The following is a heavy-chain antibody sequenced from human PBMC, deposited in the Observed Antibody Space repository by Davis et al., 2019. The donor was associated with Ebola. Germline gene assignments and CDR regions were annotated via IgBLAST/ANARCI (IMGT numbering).Heavy chain of an antibody. Sequence: SETLSLTCTVSGGSISSSSYYWGWIRQPPGKGLEWIGSIYYSGSTNYNPSLKSRVTISVETSKNQFSLKLSSVTAADTAVYYCARGRAVGPHNWFDPWGQETLVTVSS. CDR2: IYYSGST. J-gene: IGHJ5*02. CDR1: GGSISSSSYY. V-gene: IGHV4-39*07. D-gene: IGHD1-26*01. CDR3: ARGRAVGPHNWFDP.